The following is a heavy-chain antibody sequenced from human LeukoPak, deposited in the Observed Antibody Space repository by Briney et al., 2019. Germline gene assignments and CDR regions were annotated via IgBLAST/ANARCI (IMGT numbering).Heavy chain of an antibody. V-gene: IGHV3-23*01. CDR1: GFTFSSYA. CDR3: AKDHFSHVVPTAIGVDY. CDR2: ISGSGGST. D-gene: IGHD2-2*02. Sequence: QPGGSLRLSCAASGFTFSSYAMSWVRQAPGKGLEWVSFISGSGGSTYYEDSVKGRFTISRDNSKNTLYLQKNSRRAEDTAVYYCAKDHFSHVVPTAIGVDYWGQGTLVTVSS. J-gene: IGHJ4*02.